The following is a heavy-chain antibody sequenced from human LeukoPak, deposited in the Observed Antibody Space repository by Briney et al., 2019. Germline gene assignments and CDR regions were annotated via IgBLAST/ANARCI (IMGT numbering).Heavy chain of an antibody. CDR3: AKKDAGGFDY. D-gene: IGHD6-13*01. CDR2: ISSSGRTI. V-gene: IGHV3-48*03. Sequence: GGSLRLSCAASGFTFTSYELNWVRQAPGKGLGWVSYISSSGRTIYYADSVKGRFTISRDKAKNSLYMQMNSLGAEDTSVYYWAKKDAGGFDYWGQGTLVTVSS. CDR1: GFTFTSYE. J-gene: IGHJ4*02.